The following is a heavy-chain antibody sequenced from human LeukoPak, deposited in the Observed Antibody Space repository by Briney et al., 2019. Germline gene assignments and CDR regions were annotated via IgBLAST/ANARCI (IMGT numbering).Heavy chain of an antibody. V-gene: IGHV1-2*02. CDR1: GYTFSDYY. J-gene: IGHJ3*02. D-gene: IGHD3-16*01. CDR2: INPRSGDT. Sequence: GASVKVSCKASGYTFSDYYVHWVRQAPGQGLEWMGWINPRSGDTNYLEKFQGRVTVTRDTSISAAYLELNRLTSDDTAVYFCAREGGAYTTWWKAFDMWGQGTVVSVSS. CDR3: AREGGAYTTWWKAFDM.